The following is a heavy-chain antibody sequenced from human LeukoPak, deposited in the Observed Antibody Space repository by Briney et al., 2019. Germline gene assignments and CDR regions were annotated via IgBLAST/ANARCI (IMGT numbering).Heavy chain of an antibody. CDR1: GYSFTSYW. CDR3: ATTDVSSSSTYYMDV. J-gene: IGHJ6*03. Sequence: GESLKISCKGSGYSFTSYWIGWVRQMPGKGLEWMGIIYPGDSDTRYSPSFQGQVTISADKSISTAYLQWSSPKASDTAMYYCATTDVSSSSTYYMDVWGKGTTVTVSS. V-gene: IGHV5-51*01. D-gene: IGHD6-6*01. CDR2: IYPGDSDT.